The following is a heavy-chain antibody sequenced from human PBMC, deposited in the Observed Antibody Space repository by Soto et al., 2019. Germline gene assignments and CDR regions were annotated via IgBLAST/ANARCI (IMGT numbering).Heavy chain of an antibody. J-gene: IGHJ4*02. V-gene: IGHV4-39*01. CDR3: ARSAYYFDY. CDR2: VFYTGFT. Sequence: PSETLSLTCAVSGGSISGSYYYWAWLRQSPGKGPEWIGSVFYTGFTSYNPSLESRVSVSVDTSKSQFSLKLSSVTAADTAVYYCARSAYYFDYWGQGTLVTVSS. CDR1: GGSISGSYYY.